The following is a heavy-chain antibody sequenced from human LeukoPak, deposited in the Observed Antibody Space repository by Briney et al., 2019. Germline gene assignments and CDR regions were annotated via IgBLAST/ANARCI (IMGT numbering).Heavy chain of an antibody. CDR1: SGSISSNNYY. J-gene: IGHJ6*03. Sequence: SETLSLTCTVSSGSISSNNYYWGWIRQPPGKGLEWIGSIYYTGSTFYNPSLRSRVTMSLDALKNQFTLKVTSVTATDTAVYYCARLVSYDVLTENFYKYYMDVWGKGTTVTVSS. V-gene: IGHV4-39*01. CDR2: IYYTGST. D-gene: IGHD3-9*01. CDR3: ARLVSYDVLTENFYKYYMDV.